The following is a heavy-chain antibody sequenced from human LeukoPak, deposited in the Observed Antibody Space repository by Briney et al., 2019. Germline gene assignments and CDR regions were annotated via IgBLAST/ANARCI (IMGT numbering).Heavy chain of an antibody. CDR2: INPSGGST. D-gene: IGHD5-24*01. J-gene: IGHJ6*02. Sequence: GASVKVSCKASGYTFTSYYMHWVRQAPGQGLEWMGIINPSGGSTSYAQKFQGRVTMTRDTSTSTVYMELSSLRSEDTAVYYCARAVIKENRDPTYYYYGMDVWGQGTTVTVSS. V-gene: IGHV1-46*01. CDR1: GYTFTSYY. CDR3: ARAVIKENRDPTYYYYGMDV.